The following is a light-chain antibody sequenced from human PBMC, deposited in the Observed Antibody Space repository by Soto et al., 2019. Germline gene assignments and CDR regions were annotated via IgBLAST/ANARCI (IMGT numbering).Light chain of an antibody. Sequence: QSVLTQPASVSGSPGQSITISCTGTSNDVGGYNYVSWYQQHPGKAPKLMIYDVSNRPSGVSNRFSGSKSGNMASLTISGLQAEDEADYYCSSYTSISSYVFGTGTKVTVL. CDR2: DVS. CDR1: SNDVGGYNY. J-gene: IGLJ1*01. V-gene: IGLV2-14*01. CDR3: SSYTSISSYV.